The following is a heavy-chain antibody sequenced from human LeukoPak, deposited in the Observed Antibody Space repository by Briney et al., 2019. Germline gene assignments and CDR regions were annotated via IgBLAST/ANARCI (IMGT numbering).Heavy chain of an antibody. V-gene: IGHV1-2*02. CDR2: INPNSGGT. CDR1: GYTFTGYY. J-gene: IGHJ4*02. D-gene: IGHD1-26*01. CDR3: ARVRYSGSHLLDY. Sequence: GASVEVSCKASGYTFTGYYMHWVRRAPGQGLEWMGWINPNSGGTNYAQKFQGRVTMTRDTSISTAYMELSRLRSDDTAVYYCARVRYSGSHLLDYWGQGTLVTVSS.